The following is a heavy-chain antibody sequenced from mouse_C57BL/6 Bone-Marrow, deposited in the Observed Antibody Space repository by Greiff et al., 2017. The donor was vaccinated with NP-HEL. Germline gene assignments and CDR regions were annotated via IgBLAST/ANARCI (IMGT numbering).Heavy chain of an antibody. V-gene: IGHV1-80*01. D-gene: IGHD1-1*01. CDR1: GYAFSSYW. CDR3: ARGDYGSSRFGYAMDY. CDR2: IYPGDGDT. Sequence: VKLQESGAELVKPGASVKISCKASGYAFSSYWMNWVKERPGTGLEWIGQIYPGDGDTKYNGKFKGKATLTADKSSSTPYMQVRSLTSEDSAVYYCARGDYGSSRFGYAMDYWGQGTSVTVSS. J-gene: IGHJ4*01.